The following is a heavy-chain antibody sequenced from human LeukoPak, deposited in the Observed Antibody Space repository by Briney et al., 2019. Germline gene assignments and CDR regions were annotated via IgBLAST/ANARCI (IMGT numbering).Heavy chain of an antibody. Sequence: PGGSLRLSCAAPGFTFSSYAMSWVRQAPGKGLEWVSAISGSGGSTYYADSVKGRFTISRDNSKNTLYLQMNSLRAEDTAVYYCAKDRRLFDAFDIWGQETMVTVSS. V-gene: IGHV3-23*01. CDR1: GFTFSSYA. CDR3: AKDRRLFDAFDI. J-gene: IGHJ3*02. D-gene: IGHD6-25*01. CDR2: ISGSGGST.